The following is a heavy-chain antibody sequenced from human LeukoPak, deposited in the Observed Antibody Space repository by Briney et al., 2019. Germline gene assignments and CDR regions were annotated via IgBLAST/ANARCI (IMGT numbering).Heavy chain of an antibody. V-gene: IGHV4-39*01. J-gene: IGHJ6*03. CDR1: GGSISSSSYY. Sequence: PSETLSLTCTVSGGSISSSSYYWGWIRQPPGKGLEWIGSIYYSGSTFFNPSFESRVTMSVDTSKNQFSLKLSSVTAADTAMYYCVRQPYYYYMDVWGKGTTVTTSS. CDR2: IYYSGST. CDR3: VRQPYYYYMDV.